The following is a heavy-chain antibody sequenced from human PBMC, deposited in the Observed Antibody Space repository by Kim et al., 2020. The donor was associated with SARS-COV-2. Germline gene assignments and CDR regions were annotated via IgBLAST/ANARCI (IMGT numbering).Heavy chain of an antibody. CDR3: AKSNLREDSSSWYLAFDI. Sequence: GGSLRLSCAASGFTFSSYAMSWVRQAPGKGLEWVSSIGIVGGRGGRTYYADSVMGRFTISRDNSENTLYLQMSTLRVEDTAKYFCAKSNLREDSSSWYLAFDIWGQGTAVTVSS. D-gene: IGHD6-13*01. J-gene: IGHJ3*02. CDR2: IGIVGGRGGRT. CDR1: GFTFSSYA. V-gene: IGHV3-23*01.